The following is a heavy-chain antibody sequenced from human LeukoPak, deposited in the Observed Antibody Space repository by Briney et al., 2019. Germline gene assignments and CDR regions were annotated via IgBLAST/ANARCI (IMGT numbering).Heavy chain of an antibody. CDR1: GYTFTSYD. V-gene: IGHV1-8*01. CDR3: ATPTLAGYNSDDAFDI. J-gene: IGHJ3*02. Sequence: GASVKVSCKASGYTFTSYDINWVRQATGRGLEWMGWMNPNSGNTGYAQKFQGRVTMTRNTSISTAYMELSSLRSEDTAVYYCATPTLAGYNSDDAFDIWGQGTMVTVSS. D-gene: IGHD5-12*01. CDR2: MNPNSGNT.